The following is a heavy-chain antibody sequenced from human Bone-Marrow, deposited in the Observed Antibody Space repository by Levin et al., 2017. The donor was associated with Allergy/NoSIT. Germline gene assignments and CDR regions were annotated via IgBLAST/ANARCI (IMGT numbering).Heavy chain of an antibody. D-gene: IGHD3-10*01. CDR1: GFTFRTFW. V-gene: IGHV3-7*01. Sequence: GESLKISCATSGFTFRTFWMSWVRQAPGKGPEWVANIKKDGSDQYYVDFGEGRITVTRDHAKNSLYLQMNSLRVEDTAVYYCARDHDGEDEYFDFWGQGTLVTVSS. CDR2: IKKDGSDQ. J-gene: IGHJ4*02. CDR3: ARDHDGEDEYFDF.